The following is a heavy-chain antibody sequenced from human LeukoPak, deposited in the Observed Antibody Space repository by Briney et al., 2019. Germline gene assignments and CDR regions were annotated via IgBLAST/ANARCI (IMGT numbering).Heavy chain of an antibody. CDR1: GGSISSSSYY. Sequence: PSETLSLTCTVPGGSISSSSYYWGWIRQPPGKGLEWIGSIYYSGSTYYNPSLKSRVTISVDTSKNQFSLKLSSVTAADTAVYYCVAAAASFSAFDYWGQGTLVTVSS. CDR2: IYYSGST. CDR3: VAAAASFSAFDY. V-gene: IGHV4-39*01. D-gene: IGHD6-13*01. J-gene: IGHJ4*02.